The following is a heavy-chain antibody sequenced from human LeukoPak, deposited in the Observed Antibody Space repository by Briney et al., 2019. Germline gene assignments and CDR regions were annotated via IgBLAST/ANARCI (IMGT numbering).Heavy chain of an antibody. V-gene: IGHV1-69*13. Sequence: SVKVSCKASGGTFSSYAISWVRQAPGQGLEWMGGIIPIFGTANYAQKFQGRVTITADESTSTAYMELSSLRSEDTAVYYCARGGGPKYSNYYYYGMDVWGQGTTVTVSS. CDR3: ARGGGPKYSNYYYYGMDV. CDR2: IIPIFGTA. J-gene: IGHJ6*02. CDR1: GGTFSSYA. D-gene: IGHD1-26*01.